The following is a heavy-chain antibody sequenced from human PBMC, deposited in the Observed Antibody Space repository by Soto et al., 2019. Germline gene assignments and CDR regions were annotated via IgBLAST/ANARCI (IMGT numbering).Heavy chain of an antibody. CDR3: ARHQYYDFWSGYYPNYYYYYYVDV. J-gene: IGHJ6*03. CDR1: GGSISSYY. D-gene: IGHD3-3*01. CDR2: IYYSGST. Sequence: PSETLSLTCTVSGGSISSYYWSWIRQPPGKGLEWIGYIYYSGSTNYNPSLKSRVTTSVDTSKNQFSLKLSSVTAADTAVYYCARHQYYDFWSGYYPNYYYYYYVDVWGKGTTVTVSS. V-gene: IGHV4-59*01.